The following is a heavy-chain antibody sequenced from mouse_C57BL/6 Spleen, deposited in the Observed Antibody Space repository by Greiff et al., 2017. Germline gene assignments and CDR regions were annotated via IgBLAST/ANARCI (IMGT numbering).Heavy chain of an antibody. CDR3: ARSYDGYFYAMDY. CDR1: GYAFSSYW. CDR2: IYPGDGDT. V-gene: IGHV1-80*01. J-gene: IGHJ4*01. Sequence: VKLQESGAELVKPGASVKISCKASGYAFSSYWMNWVKQRPGKGLEWIGQIYPGDGDTNYNGKFKGKATLTADKSSSTAYMQLSSLTSEDSAVYYCARSYDGYFYAMDYWGQGTSVTVSS. D-gene: IGHD2-3*01.